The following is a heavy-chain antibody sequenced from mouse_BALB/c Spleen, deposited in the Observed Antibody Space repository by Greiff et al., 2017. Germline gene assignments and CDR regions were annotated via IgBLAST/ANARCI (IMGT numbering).Heavy chain of an antibody. D-gene: IGHD1-1*01. CDR2: IDPETGGT. J-gene: IGHJ2*01. CDR3: TRFSNYYGSSYSFDY. Sequence: VQLQQSGAELVRPGASVTLSCKASGYTFTDYEMHWVKQTPVHGLEWIGAIDPETGGTAYNQKFKGKATLTADKSSSTAYMELRSLTSEDSAVYYCTRFSNYYGSSYSFDYWGQGTTLTVSS. V-gene: IGHV1-15*01. CDR1: GYTFTDYE.